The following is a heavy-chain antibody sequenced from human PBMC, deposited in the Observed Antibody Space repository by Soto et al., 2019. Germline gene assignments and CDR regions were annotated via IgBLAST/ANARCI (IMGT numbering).Heavy chain of an antibody. D-gene: IGHD3-9*01. CDR2: ISAYNGNT. V-gene: IGHV1-18*01. Sequence: QVQLVQSGAEVKKPGASVKVSCKASGYTFTSYGISWVRQAPGQGLEWMGWISAYNGNTNYAQKLQGRVTMTTDTSTSTAYMELRSLRSDATAVYYCARVGVVRYFDWLTTFDYWGQGTLVTVSS. J-gene: IGHJ4*02. CDR3: ARVGVVRYFDWLTTFDY. CDR1: GYTFTSYG.